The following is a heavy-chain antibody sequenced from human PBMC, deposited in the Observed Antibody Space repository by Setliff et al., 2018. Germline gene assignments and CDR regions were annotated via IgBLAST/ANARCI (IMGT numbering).Heavy chain of an antibody. Sequence: LRLSCAASGFTFSGSAMYWVRQASGKGLEWVGRIRSKADSYPTAYAASVKGRFTISRGDSKNTAYLQMNSLKTEDTAVYYCATDRGWLDMFDYWGQGTQVTVSS. CDR1: GFTFSGSA. J-gene: IGHJ4*02. CDR2: IRSKADSYPT. CDR3: ATDRGWLDMFDY. V-gene: IGHV3-73*01. D-gene: IGHD6-19*01.